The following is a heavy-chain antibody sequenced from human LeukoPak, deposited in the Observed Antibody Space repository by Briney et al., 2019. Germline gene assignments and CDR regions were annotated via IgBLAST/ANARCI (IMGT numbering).Heavy chain of an antibody. Sequence: GGSLRLPCAASGFTFSSYGMSWVRQAPGKGLEWVSAISGSGGSTYYADSVKGRFTISRDNSKNTLYLQMNSLRAEDTAVYYCANIAITMVRGVVFDYWGQGTLVTVSS. V-gene: IGHV3-23*01. CDR3: ANIAITMVRGVVFDY. CDR2: ISGSGGST. J-gene: IGHJ4*02. D-gene: IGHD3-10*01. CDR1: GFTFSSYG.